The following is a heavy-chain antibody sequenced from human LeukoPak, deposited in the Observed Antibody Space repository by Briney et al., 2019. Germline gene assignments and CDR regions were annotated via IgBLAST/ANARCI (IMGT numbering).Heavy chain of an antibody. CDR3: AKGSGYYFGSGTYYFDY. J-gene: IGHJ4*02. D-gene: IGHD3-10*01. CDR1: GFSFSDYA. V-gene: IGHV3-23*01. Sequence: GGSLRVSCAASGFSFSDYAISWVRQAPGKGLEWVSVISGSSGSTYYADSVKGRFTISRDNSKNTLYLQMNSLRAEDTAVYYCAKGSGYYFGSGTYYFDYWGQGTLVTVSS. CDR2: ISGSSGST.